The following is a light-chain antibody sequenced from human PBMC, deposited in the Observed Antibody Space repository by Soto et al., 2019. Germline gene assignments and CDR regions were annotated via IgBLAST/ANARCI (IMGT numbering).Light chain of an antibody. J-gene: IGLJ1*01. CDR2: GNS. Sequence: QSVLTQPHSVSGSPWQRVTISCTGSSSNIGAGYDVHWYQQLPGTAPKLLIYGNSNRPSGVPDRFSGSKFGTSASLAITGLQAEDQADYYCQSYDSSLSGYVFGTGTKVTIL. V-gene: IGLV1-40*01. CDR1: SSNIGAGYD. CDR3: QSYDSSLSGYV.